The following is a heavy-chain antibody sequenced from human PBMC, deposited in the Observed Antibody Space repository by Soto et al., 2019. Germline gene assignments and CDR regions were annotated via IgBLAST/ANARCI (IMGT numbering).Heavy chain of an antibody. V-gene: IGHV4-34*01. CDR1: GGSFSGYY. D-gene: IGHD6-6*01. CDR2: INHSGST. J-gene: IGHJ6*02. Sequence: LSLTCAVYGGSFSGYYWSWIRQPPGKGLEWIGEINHSGSTNYNPSLKSRVTISVDTSKNQFSLKLSSVTAADTAVYYCARGLRVAARLGTYYYGMDVWGQGTTVTVSS. CDR3: ARGLRVAARLGTYYYGMDV.